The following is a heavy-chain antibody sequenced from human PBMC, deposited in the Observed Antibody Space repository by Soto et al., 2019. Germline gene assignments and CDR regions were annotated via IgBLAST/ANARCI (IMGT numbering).Heavy chain of an antibody. CDR3: ASVLRVFDYDMDA. D-gene: IGHD3-3*01. J-gene: IGHJ6*02. CDR1: GGSISSGDYY. Sequence: TLSLTCTVSGGSISSGDYYWSWIRQPPGKGLEWSGYIYYSGSTYYNPSLKSRVTISVDTSKNQFSLKLSSVTASDTAVYYCASVLRVFDYDMDAWGQGTTVTVSS. CDR2: IYYSGST. V-gene: IGHV4-30-4*01.